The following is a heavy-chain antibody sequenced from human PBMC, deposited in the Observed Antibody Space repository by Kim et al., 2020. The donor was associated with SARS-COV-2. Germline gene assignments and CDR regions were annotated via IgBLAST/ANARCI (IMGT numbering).Heavy chain of an antibody. J-gene: IGHJ4*02. D-gene: IGHD2-2*01. Sequence: SETLSLTCTVSGGSISSYYWSWIRQPPGKGLEWIGYIYYSGSTNYNPSLKSRVTISVDTSKNQFSLKLSSVTAADTAVYYCARSLYCSSTSCRPFDYWGQGTLVTVSS. CDR1: GGSISSYY. CDR2: IYYSGST. V-gene: IGHV4-59*08. CDR3: ARSLYCSSTSCRPFDY.